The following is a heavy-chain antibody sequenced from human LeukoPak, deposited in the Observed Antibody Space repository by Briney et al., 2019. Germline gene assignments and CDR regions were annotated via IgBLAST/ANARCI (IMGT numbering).Heavy chain of an antibody. D-gene: IGHD6-19*01. Sequence: GGPLRLSCAASGFTFSSYAMSWVRQAPGKGLEWVSAISGSGGSTYYADSVKGRFTISRDNAKNSLYLQMNSLRAEDTAVYYCARVSNSGWGSRFDPWGQGTLVTVSS. CDR3: ARVSNSGWGSRFDP. J-gene: IGHJ5*02. CDR2: ISGSGGST. CDR1: GFTFSSYA. V-gene: IGHV3-23*01.